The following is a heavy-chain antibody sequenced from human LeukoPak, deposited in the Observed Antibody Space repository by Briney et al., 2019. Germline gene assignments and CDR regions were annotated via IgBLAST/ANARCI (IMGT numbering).Heavy chain of an antibody. CDR3: ASYSGAAAGTYYYYYMDV. D-gene: IGHD6-13*01. V-gene: IGHV1-69*06. Sequence: SVKVSCKASGGTFSSYAISWVRQAPAQGLEWMGGIIPIFGTANYAQKFQGRVTITADKSTSTAYMELSSLRSEDTAVYYCASYSGAAAGTYYYYYMDVWGKGTTVTVSS. CDR1: GGTFSSYA. J-gene: IGHJ6*03. CDR2: IIPIFGTA.